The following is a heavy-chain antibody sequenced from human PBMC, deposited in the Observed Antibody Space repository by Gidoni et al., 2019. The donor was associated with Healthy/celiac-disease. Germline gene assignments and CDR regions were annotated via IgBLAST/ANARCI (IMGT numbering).Heavy chain of an antibody. CDR3: ATLPHSGSPRGDY. J-gene: IGHJ4*02. Sequence: EVQLVESGGGLVQPGGSLRLSCAASGFTFSSYAMHWVRQAPGKGLEYVSAISSNGGSTYYANSVKGRFTTSRDNSKNTLYLQMGSLRAEDMAVYYCATLPHSGSPRGDYWGQGTLVTVSS. V-gene: IGHV3-64*01. D-gene: IGHD1-26*01. CDR2: ISSNGGST. CDR1: GFTFSSYA.